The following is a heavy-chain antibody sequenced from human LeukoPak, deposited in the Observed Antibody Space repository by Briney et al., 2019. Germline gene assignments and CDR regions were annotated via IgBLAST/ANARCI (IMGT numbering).Heavy chain of an antibody. D-gene: IGHD1-26*01. J-gene: IGHJ4*02. CDR1: GFTFSDYY. CDR3: AKDLSGSYFFDY. Sequence: GGSLRLSCAASGFTFSDYYMSWIRQAPGKGLEWVSYISSSGSTIYYADSVKGRFTISRDNAKNSLYLQMNSLRAEDTALYYCAKDLSGSYFFDYWGQGTLVTVSS. CDR2: ISSSGSTI. V-gene: IGHV3-11*01.